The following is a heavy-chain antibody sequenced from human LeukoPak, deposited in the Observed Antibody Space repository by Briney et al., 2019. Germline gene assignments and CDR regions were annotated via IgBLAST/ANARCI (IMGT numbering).Heavy chain of an antibody. D-gene: IGHD3-22*01. J-gene: IGHJ3*02. CDR2: IYYSGST. Sequence: SETLSLTCTVSGGSISSYYWSWIRQPPGKGLEWIGYIYYSGSTNYNPSLKSRVTMSVDTSKNQFSLKLSSVTAADTAVYYCARDRDYYDSSGYYTGAFDIWGQGTMVTVSS. CDR1: GGSISSYY. V-gene: IGHV4-59*12. CDR3: ARDRDYYDSSGYYTGAFDI.